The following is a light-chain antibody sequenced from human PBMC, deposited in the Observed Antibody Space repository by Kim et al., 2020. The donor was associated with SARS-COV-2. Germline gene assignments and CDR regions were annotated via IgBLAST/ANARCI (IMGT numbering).Light chain of an antibody. Sequence: QSALTQPASVSGPPGQSITISCTGTSSDVGHCKYVSWYQQHPGKAPKLIICEVSERPSGVSNRFSGSKSDNTASLTISGLQAEDEADYYCTSCTTSNTWVFGGGTQLTVL. V-gene: IGLV2-14*01. CDR2: EVS. CDR3: TSCTTSNTWV. J-gene: IGLJ3*02. CDR1: SSDVGHCKY.